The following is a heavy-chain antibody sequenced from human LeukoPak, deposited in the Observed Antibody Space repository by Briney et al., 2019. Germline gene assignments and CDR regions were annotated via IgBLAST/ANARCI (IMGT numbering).Heavy chain of an antibody. J-gene: IGHJ6*03. Sequence: RPGGSLRLSCAASGFTFDDYGTSWVRQAPGKGLEWVSGINWNGGSTGYADSVKGRFTISRDNAKNSLYLQMNSLRAEDTALYYCARLRDTAMVYYYYMDVWGKGTTVTVSS. CDR2: INWNGGST. V-gene: IGHV3-20*04. CDR1: GFTFDDYG. D-gene: IGHD5-18*01. CDR3: ARLRDTAMVYYYYMDV.